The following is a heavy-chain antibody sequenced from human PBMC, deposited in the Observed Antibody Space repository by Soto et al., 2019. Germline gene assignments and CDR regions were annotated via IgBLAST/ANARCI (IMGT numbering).Heavy chain of an antibody. V-gene: IGHV4-34*01. CDR3: VNHYYDSSGDAFDI. D-gene: IGHD3-22*01. Sequence: PSETLSLTCAVYGGSFSGYYCSWIRQPPWKGLEWIGEINHSGSTNYNPCLKSRVTISVDTSKNQFSLKLSSVTAAETAVYYCVNHYYDSSGDAFDIWGQWTIVTV. CDR2: INHSGST. J-gene: IGHJ3*02. CDR1: GGSFSGYY.